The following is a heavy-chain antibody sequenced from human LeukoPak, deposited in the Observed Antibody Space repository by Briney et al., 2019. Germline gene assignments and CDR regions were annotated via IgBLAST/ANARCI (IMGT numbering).Heavy chain of an antibody. J-gene: IGHJ4*02. CDR2: ISSSSTYI. Sequence: GGSLRLSCAASGFPFSRYWMAWVRQAPGKGLEWVSSISSSSTYIYYADSVKGRFTISRDNAKNSLYLRMNSLRAEDTAVYYCARGYYGSGSYLPDYWGQGTLVTVSS. CDR1: GFPFSRYW. CDR3: ARGYYGSGSYLPDY. D-gene: IGHD3-10*01. V-gene: IGHV3-21*01.